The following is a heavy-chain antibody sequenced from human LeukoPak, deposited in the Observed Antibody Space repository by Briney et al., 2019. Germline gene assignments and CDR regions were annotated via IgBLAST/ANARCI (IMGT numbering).Heavy chain of an antibody. D-gene: IGHD3-10*01. CDR3: ANPYGSGSYYVDY. V-gene: IGHV1-69*04. CDR1: GGTFSSYA. Sequence: SVKVSCKASGGTFSSYAISWVRQAPGQGLEWMGRIIPILGIANYAQKFQGRVTITADKSTSTAYMELSSLRSEDTAVYYCANPYGSGSYYVDYWGQGTLVTVSS. J-gene: IGHJ4*02. CDR2: IIPILGIA.